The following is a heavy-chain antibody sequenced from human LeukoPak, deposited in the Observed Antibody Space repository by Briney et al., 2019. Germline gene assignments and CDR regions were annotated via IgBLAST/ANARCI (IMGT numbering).Heavy chain of an antibody. Sequence: RASVKVSCKASGYTFTGYYMHWVRQAPGQGLEWMGWMNPNSGNTGYAQKFQGRVTITRNTSVSTAYMELSSLRSEDTAVYYCARGRRSGRFQGSYYYYMDVWGKGTTVTVSS. D-gene: IGHD1-14*01. V-gene: IGHV1-8*03. CDR1: GYTFTGYY. CDR2: MNPNSGNT. CDR3: ARGRRSGRFQGSYYYYMDV. J-gene: IGHJ6*03.